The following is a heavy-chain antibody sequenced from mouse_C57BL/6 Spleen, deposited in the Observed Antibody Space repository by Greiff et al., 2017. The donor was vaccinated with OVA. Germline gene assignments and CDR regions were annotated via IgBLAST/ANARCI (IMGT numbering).Heavy chain of an antibody. D-gene: IGHD1-1*01. CDR2: IYPGDGDT. V-gene: IGHV1-82*01. Sequence: VQLQQSGPELVKPGASVKISCKASGYAFSSSWMNWVKQRPGKGLEWIGRIYPGDGDTNYNGKFKGKATLTADKSSSTAYMQHSSLTSEDSAVYFCARDDCSSYDYYAMDYWGQGTSVTVSS. CDR1: GYAFSSSW. J-gene: IGHJ4*01. CDR3: ARDDCSSYDYYAMDY.